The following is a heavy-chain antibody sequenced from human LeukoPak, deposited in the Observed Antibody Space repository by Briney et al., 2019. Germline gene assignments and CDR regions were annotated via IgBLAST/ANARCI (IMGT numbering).Heavy chain of an antibody. D-gene: IGHD4-17*01. Sequence: GGSLRLSCAASGFTFSSYAMHWVRQAPGKGLEWVAVISYDGSNKYYAESVKGRFTISRDNSKNTLYLQMNSLRAEDTAVYYGSYGDDFDYWGQGTLVTVSS. J-gene: IGHJ4*02. CDR1: GFTFSSYA. CDR2: ISYDGSNK. CDR3: SYGDDFDY. V-gene: IGHV3-30-3*01.